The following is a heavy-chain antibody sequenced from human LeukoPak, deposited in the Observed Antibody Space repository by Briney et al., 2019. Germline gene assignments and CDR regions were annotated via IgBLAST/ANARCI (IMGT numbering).Heavy chain of an antibody. CDR1: GFTFSSYW. CDR2: IKQDGSDK. J-gene: IGHJ3*02. D-gene: IGHD2-15*01. V-gene: IGHV3-7*01. CDR3: ASGPRWVGAAWAHSFNI. Sequence: PGGSLRVSCLDSGFTFSSYWMSWVRQAPGKGLEWVANIKQDGSDKYYVDSVKGRFTISRDNAKNSLYLQMNSLRAEDTAVYFCASGPRWVGAAWAHSFNIWGQGTMVTVSS.